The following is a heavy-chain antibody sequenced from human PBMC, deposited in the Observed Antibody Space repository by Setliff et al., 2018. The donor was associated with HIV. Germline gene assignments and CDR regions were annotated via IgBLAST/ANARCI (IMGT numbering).Heavy chain of an antibody. Sequence: ASVKGSCKASGYILGSYDISWVRQAPGQGLEWVGWISVGKGNTNYAQSLQGRVTMTTDTSTNTAHLEVRSLRSDDTAVYYCARDPAPSSSASYFQHWGQGTPVTVSS. CDR3: ARDPAPSSSASYFQH. D-gene: IGHD6-6*01. CDR2: ISVGKGNT. J-gene: IGHJ1*01. V-gene: IGHV1-18*01. CDR1: GYILGSYD.